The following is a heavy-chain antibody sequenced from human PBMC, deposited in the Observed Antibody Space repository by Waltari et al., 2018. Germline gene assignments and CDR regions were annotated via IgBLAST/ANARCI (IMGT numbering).Heavy chain of an antibody. CDR2: INAGNGNT. V-gene: IGHV1-3*01. CDR3: ARFHTRGTAIDY. Sequence: QVQLVQSGAEVKKPGASVKVSCKASGYTFTSYAMHWVRQAPGQRLEWMGWINAGNGNTKYSQKFQGRVTITRDTSASTAYMELSSLRSEDTAVYYCARFHTRGTAIDYWGQGTLVTVSS. D-gene: IGHD1-1*01. CDR1: GYTFTSYA. J-gene: IGHJ4*02.